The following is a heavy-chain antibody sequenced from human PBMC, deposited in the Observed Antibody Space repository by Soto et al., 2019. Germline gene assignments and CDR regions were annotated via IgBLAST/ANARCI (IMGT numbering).Heavy chain of an antibody. Sequence: PGGSLRLSCAAAGFMFSSYGMSWVRQAPGKGLQWVATTHPSGGSTHYAESVRGRFTISRDNSRDTLYLQMNSLRAEDTAVYYCAKDPSTGPPDCWGQGALVTVSS. CDR3: AKDPSTGPPDC. V-gene: IGHV3-23*01. CDR1: GFMFSSYG. D-gene: IGHD3-9*01. CDR2: THPSGGST. J-gene: IGHJ4*02.